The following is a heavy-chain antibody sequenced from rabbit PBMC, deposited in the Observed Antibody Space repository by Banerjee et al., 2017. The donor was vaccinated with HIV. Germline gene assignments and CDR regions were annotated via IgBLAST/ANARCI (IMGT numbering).Heavy chain of an antibody. CDR3: ARRGSDWGDDL. J-gene: IGHJ4*01. D-gene: IGHD4-1*01. Sequence: QEQLVESGGGLVQPGGSLKLSCKASGFDFSSYGVSWVRQAPGKGLEWIGYINAGSGGTYYASWAKGRFTISKTSSTTVTLQMTSLTAADTATYFCARRGSDWGDDLWGPGTLVTVS. CDR2: INAGSGGT. CDR1: GFDFSSYG. V-gene: IGHV1S45*01.